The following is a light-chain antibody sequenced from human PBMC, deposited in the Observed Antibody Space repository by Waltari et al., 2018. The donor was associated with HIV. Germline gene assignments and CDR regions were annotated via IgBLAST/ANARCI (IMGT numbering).Light chain of an antibody. CDR3: CSYAGSYTWL. V-gene: IGLV2-11*01. CDR2: DVT. Sequence: QSALTQPRSVSGSPGQSVTISCIGTNSDVGGYNYVSWYRQHPGEAPKRIIYDVTKRPSGGPDRLSGARSVNTASLTVSGLQADDEAEYSCCSYAGSYTWLFGGGTKLTVL. CDR1: NSDVGGYNY. J-gene: IGLJ2*01.